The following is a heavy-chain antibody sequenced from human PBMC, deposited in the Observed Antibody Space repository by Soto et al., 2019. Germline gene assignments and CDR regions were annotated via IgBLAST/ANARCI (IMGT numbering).Heavy chain of an antibody. Sequence: RLSCAASGFTFRSYDMHWVRQAPGKGLEWMGVISFDGIKKYYADSVKGRFTISRDSSKNKLYLKMYSLRPEDTAVYYCAKPIVAAGYYGMDVWGHGTPVTVYS. D-gene: IGHD6-13*01. CDR3: AKPIVAAGYYGMDV. CDR2: ISFDGIKK. J-gene: IGHJ6*02. V-gene: IGHV3-30*18. CDR1: GFTFRSYD.